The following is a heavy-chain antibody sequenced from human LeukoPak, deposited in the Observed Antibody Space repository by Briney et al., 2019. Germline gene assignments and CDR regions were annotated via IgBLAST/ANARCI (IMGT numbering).Heavy chain of an antibody. CDR1: GGTFSSYA. CDR2: IIPIFGTA. Sequence: SVKVSCKASGGTFSSYAISWVRQAPGQGLEWMGGIIPIFGTANYAQKFQGRVTITADESTSTAYMELSSLRSEDTAVYYCARVQPYYDILTGYHHWFDPWGQGTLVTVSS. J-gene: IGHJ5*02. D-gene: IGHD3-9*01. V-gene: IGHV1-69*13. CDR3: ARVQPYYDILTGYHHWFDP.